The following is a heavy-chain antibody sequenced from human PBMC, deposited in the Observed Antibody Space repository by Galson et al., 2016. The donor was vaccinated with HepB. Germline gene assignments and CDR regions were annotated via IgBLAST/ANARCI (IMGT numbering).Heavy chain of an antibody. J-gene: IGHJ5*02. CDR2: ISSRRTDI. CDR1: GFTLSGYI. D-gene: IGHD1-26*01. V-gene: IGHV3-21*01. CDR3: VRDLGYGATNH. Sequence: SLRLSCAAPGFTLSGYIMNWVRQAPGKGLEWVSSISSRRTDIYYADSVKGRFTISRDNAKNSVFLQMNSLTAEDTAVYYCVRDLGYGATNHWGQGTLVTVSS.